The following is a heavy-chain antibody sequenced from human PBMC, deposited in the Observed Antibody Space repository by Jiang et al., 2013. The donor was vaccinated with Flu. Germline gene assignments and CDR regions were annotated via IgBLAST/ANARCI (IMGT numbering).Heavy chain of an antibody. CDR3: ARHPEGATWFDP. V-gene: IGHV4-59*08. CDR2: MSSSGST. Sequence: SLTCTVSGGSISSYYWSWIRQPPGKGLEWIGDMSSSGSTYYNPSPKSRVTISGDTSKNQFSLKMSSVTAADTAIYYCARHPEGATWFDPWGQGTLVTVSS. CDR1: GGSISSYY. D-gene: IGHD1-14*01. J-gene: IGHJ5*02.